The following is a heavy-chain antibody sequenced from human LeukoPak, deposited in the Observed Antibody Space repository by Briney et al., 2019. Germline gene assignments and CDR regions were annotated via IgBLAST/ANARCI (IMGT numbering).Heavy chain of an antibody. Sequence: ASVKVSCKASRYTFTGYYMHWVRQAPGQGLEWMGRINPNSGGTNYAQKFQGRDTMTRDTSISTAYMELSRLRSDDTAVYYCARGQWGSSNYYYYMDVWGKGTTVTVSS. CDR2: INPNSGGT. J-gene: IGHJ6*03. D-gene: IGHD6-6*01. CDR3: ARGQWGSSNYYYYMDV. CDR1: RYTFTGYY. V-gene: IGHV1-2*06.